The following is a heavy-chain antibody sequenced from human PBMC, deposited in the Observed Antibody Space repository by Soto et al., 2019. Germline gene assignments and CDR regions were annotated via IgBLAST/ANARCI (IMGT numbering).Heavy chain of an antibody. D-gene: IGHD6-13*01. Sequence: QITLKESGPTLVKPTQTLTLTCTFSGFSLSTSGVGVGWIRQPPGKALEWLALIYWNDDKRYSPSLKIRLTITKDTSKNQVVLTMTNMDPVDTATYYCARRYSSSWSRYFDYWGQGTLVTVSS. V-gene: IGHV2-5*01. CDR3: ARRYSSSWSRYFDY. CDR2: IYWNDDK. CDR1: GFSLSTSGVG. J-gene: IGHJ4*02.